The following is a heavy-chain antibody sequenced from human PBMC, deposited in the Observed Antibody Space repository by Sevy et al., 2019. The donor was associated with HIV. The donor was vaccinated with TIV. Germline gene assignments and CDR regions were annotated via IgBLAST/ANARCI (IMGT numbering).Heavy chain of an antibody. CDR3: AKLRGPGGSGSTSGYYFDY. V-gene: IGHV3-23*01. Sequence: GGSLRLSCAASGFTFSSYAMSWVRQAPGKGLEWVSAISGIGGSTYYADSVKGRSTISRDNSKNTLYLQMNSLRAEDTAVYYCAKLRGPGGSGSTSGYYFDYWGQGTLVTVSS. CDR1: GFTFSSYA. CDR2: ISGIGGST. D-gene: IGHD3-10*01. J-gene: IGHJ4*02.